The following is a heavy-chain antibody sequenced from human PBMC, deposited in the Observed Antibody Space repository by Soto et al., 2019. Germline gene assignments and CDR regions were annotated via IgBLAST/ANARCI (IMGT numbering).Heavy chain of an antibody. CDR3: ATAKLLLPCLFYY. D-gene: IGHD2-15*01. CDR2: IGRNDDSSV. V-gene: IGHV3-48*02. Sequence: HPGGSLRLSCAASGFTFSSHGMNWVRQAPGKGLEWISYIGRNDDSSVYYADSVKGRFTISRDNARNSLYLQMNSLRDEDTAVYFCATAKLLLPCLFYYRGQGALVTVSA. J-gene: IGHJ4*02. CDR1: GFTFSSHG.